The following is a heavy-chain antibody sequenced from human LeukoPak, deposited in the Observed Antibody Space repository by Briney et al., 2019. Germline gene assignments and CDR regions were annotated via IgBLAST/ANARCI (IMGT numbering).Heavy chain of an antibody. CDR1: GYSISSGYY. J-gene: IGHJ3*02. CDR2: IYHSGRT. D-gene: IGHD4-23*01. Sequence: SETLSLTCTVSGYSISSGYYWGWIRQPPGKGLEWIGSIYHSGRTFYNPSLKSRVTISVDTSKKQFSLKLSSVTAADTAVYYCARVRWFPRALDIWGQGTMVTVSS. CDR3: ARVRWFPRALDI. V-gene: IGHV4-38-2*02.